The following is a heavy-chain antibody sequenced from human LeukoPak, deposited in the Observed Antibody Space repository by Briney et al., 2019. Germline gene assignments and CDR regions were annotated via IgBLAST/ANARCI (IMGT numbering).Heavy chain of an antibody. V-gene: IGHV1-69*01. CDR3: ARVYSSSWYSWFDP. D-gene: IGHD6-13*01. Sequence: SVTVSCKASGGTFSSHAISWVRQAPGQGLEWMGGIIPIFGTANYAQKFQGRVTITADESTSTAYMELSSLRSEDTAVYYCARVYSSSWYSWFDPWGQGTLVTVSS. CDR1: GGTFSSHA. J-gene: IGHJ5*02. CDR2: IIPIFGTA.